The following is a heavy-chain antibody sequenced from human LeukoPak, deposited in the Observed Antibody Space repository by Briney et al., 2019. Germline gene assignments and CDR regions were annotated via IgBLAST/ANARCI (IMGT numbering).Heavy chain of an antibody. D-gene: IGHD6-13*01. J-gene: IGHJ1*01. Sequence: SETLSFTCAVYGGSFSGYYWSWIRQPPGNGLEWIGEINHSGSTNYNPSPKSRVTISVDTSKNQFSLKLSSVTAADTAVYYCARGPCIAAAGFNDTEYFQHWGQGTLVTVSS. V-gene: IGHV4-34*01. CDR2: INHSGST. CDR3: ARGPCIAAAGFNDTEYFQH. CDR1: GGSFSGYY.